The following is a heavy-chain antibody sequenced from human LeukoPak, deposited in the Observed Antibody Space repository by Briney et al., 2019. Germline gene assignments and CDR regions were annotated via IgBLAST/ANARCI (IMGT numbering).Heavy chain of an antibody. CDR2: IKQDGSEK. D-gene: IGHD6-19*01. J-gene: IGHJ4*02. Sequence: GGSLRLSCAASGFTLSDYWMNWVRQAPGKGLEWVANIKQDGSEKYSLDSVKGRFTISRDNARNSLYLQMNSLRAEDTAVYYCARVVYSSGWSYYFDYWGQGILVTVSS. V-gene: IGHV3-7*04. CDR3: ARVVYSSGWSYYFDY. CDR1: GFTLSDYW.